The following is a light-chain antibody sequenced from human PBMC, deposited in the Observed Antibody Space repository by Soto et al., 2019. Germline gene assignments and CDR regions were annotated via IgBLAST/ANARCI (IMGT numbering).Light chain of an antibody. CDR1: QRIASY. Sequence: DIQMTQSPSSLSASVGDRVTITCRAGQRIASYLNWYQHKPGKAPNILIYAASSVQSGVPSRFSGSGSGTDFTLTITNLQPEDFGTDYCQQSYSIPYTFGQGTKLEIK. V-gene: IGKV1-39*01. J-gene: IGKJ2*01. CDR3: QQSYSIPYT. CDR2: AAS.